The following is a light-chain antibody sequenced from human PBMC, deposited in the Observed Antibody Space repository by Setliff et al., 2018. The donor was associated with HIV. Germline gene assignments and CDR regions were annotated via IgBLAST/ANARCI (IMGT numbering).Light chain of an antibody. V-gene: IGLV2-14*03. CDR2: DVT. Sequence: QSALTQPASVSGSPGQSITISCTGTSSDVGGYNFVSWYQHHPGKAPKLIIYDVTKRPSGVSHRFSGSKSANTASLTISGLRAEDEADYYCGSYTSGSTLGVFGTGTKATVL. J-gene: IGLJ1*01. CDR1: SSDVGGYNF. CDR3: GSYTSGSTLGV.